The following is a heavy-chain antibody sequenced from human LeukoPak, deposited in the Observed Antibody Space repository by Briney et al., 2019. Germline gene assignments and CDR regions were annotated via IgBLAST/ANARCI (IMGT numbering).Heavy chain of an antibody. CDR1: GLSFSTDW. Sequence: GGSLRLSCAASGLSFSTDWMHWVRQAPGKGLEYVSVISSNGGSTYYANSVKGRFTISRDNSKNTLYLQMGSLRAEDMAVYYCARDRSEQWLGHAFDIWGQGTMVTVSS. J-gene: IGHJ3*02. D-gene: IGHD6-19*01. CDR3: ARDRSEQWLGHAFDI. CDR2: ISSNGGST. V-gene: IGHV3-64*01.